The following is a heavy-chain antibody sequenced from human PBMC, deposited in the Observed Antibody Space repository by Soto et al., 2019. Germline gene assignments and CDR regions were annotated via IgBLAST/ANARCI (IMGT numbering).Heavy chain of an antibody. Sequence: ASVKVSRKASGYSFTDYHIHWVRQAPGQGLEWLGRINPKSGGTITAQKFQGWVTMTTDTSISTASIELTRLTSDDTAIYYCARGDSTDCSNGVCSFFYNHDMDVWGQGTTVTVSS. CDR3: ARGDSTDCSNGVCSFFYNHDMDV. J-gene: IGHJ6*02. V-gene: IGHV1-2*04. D-gene: IGHD2-8*01. CDR1: GYSFTDYH. CDR2: INPKSGGT.